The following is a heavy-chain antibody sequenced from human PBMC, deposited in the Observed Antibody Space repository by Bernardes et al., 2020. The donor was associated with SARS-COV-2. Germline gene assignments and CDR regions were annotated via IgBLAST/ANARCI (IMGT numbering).Heavy chain of an antibody. CDR2: IRSKPKGYAT. CDR3: TGDYLY. V-gene: IGHV3-73*01. J-gene: IGHJ4*02. D-gene: IGHD4-17*01. Sequence: GGSLRLSCAASGFNFTGSAIQWVRQPSGKGLEWIGRIRSKPKGYATTYAASLKGRFVISRDDSRNTAYLQIHSLKIEDTAVYYCTGDYLYWDQGTLVTVYS. CDR1: GFNFTGSA.